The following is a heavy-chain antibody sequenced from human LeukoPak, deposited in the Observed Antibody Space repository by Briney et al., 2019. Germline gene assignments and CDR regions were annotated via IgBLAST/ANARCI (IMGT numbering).Heavy chain of an antibody. CDR1: GFTFSSYA. CDR3: AKGHSGYPPIYYYYGMDV. V-gene: IGHV3-30*04. D-gene: IGHD3-22*01. J-gene: IGHJ6*02. CDR2: ISYDGKNN. Sequence: QAGGSLRLSCAASGFTFSSYAMSWVRQAPGKGLEWVGVISYDGKNNYYADFVQGRFTISRDNSRNTLYLQMNSLRAEDTAVYYCAKGHSGYPPIYYYYGMDVWGQGTTVTVSS.